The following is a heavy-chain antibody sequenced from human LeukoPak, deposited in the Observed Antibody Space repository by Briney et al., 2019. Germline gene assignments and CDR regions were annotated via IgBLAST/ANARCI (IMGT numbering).Heavy chain of an antibody. CDR1: GNYW. CDR2: INSDGSWT. CDR3: VSFYETY. J-gene: IGHJ4*02. V-gene: IGHV3-74*01. D-gene: IGHD2/OR15-2a*01. Sequence: GGSLRLSCAASGNYWMHWVRQVSGKGLVWVSHINSDGSWTSYADSVKGRFTISKDNAKNTVYLQMNSLRAEDTAVYYCVSFYETYWGRGTLVSVSS.